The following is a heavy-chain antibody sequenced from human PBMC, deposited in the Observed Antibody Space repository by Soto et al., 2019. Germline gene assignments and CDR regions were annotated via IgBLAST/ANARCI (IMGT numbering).Heavy chain of an antibody. CDR3: ATPTGGKGDAFDI. J-gene: IGHJ3*02. D-gene: IGHD3-16*01. Sequence: QVQLVQSGAEVKKPGASVKVSCKASGYTFTSYYIHWVRQAPGQGLEWMGIINPSGGSTSYAQKFQGRVTMTRDTSTSTVYMEVSSLRSEDTAVYYCATPTGGKGDAFDIWDQGTMVTVSS. V-gene: IGHV1-46*01. CDR1: GYTFTSYY. CDR2: INPSGGST.